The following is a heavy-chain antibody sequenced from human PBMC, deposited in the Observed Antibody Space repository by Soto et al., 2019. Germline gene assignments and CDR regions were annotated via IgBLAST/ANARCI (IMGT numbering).Heavy chain of an antibody. V-gene: IGHV1-18*01. CDR3: ARDRTPPGIAVAFI. CDR2: ISAYNGNT. Sequence: ASVKVSCKASGYTFTSYGISCVRQAPGQGLEWMGWISAYNGNTNYAQKLQGRVTMTTDTSTSTAYMELRSLRSDDTAVYYCARDRTPPGIAVAFIWGQGTMVTVSS. CDR1: GYTFTSYG. J-gene: IGHJ3*02. D-gene: IGHD6-19*01.